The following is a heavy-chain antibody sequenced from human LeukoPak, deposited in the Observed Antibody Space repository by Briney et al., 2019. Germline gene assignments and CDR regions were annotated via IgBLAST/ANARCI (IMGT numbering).Heavy chain of an antibody. J-gene: IGHJ4*02. V-gene: IGHV3-30*04. D-gene: IGHD2-21*01. CDR2: ISYDGSNK. CDR1: GFTFSSYT. CDR3: ARYVVPRTLDY. Sequence: PGRSLRLSCVASGFTFSSYTMHWVRQAPGKGLEWVAVISYDGSNKYYADSVKGRFTISRDNSKNTLYLQMNSLRAEDTAVYYCARYVVPRTLDYWGQGTLVTVSS.